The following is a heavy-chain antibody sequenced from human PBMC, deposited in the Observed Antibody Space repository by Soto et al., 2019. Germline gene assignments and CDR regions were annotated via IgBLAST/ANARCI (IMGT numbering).Heavy chain of an antibody. D-gene: IGHD1-20*01. CDR3: ARWGSGITGTRSGMDV. CDR2: ISYDGSNK. J-gene: IGHJ6*02. CDR1: GFTFSSYA. Sequence: GVSLRLSCAASGFTFSSYAMHWVRQAPGKGLEWVAVISYDGSNKYYADSVKGRFTISRDNSKNTLYLQMNSLRAEDTAVYYCARWGSGITGTRSGMDVWGQGTTVTVSS. V-gene: IGHV3-30-3*01.